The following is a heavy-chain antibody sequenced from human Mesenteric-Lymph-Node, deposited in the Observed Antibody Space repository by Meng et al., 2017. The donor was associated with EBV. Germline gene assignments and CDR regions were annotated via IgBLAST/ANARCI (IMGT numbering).Heavy chain of an antibody. Sequence: VQRVQAGAEGKKPGASGKVSCKASGYTLTDYDVDWVRQAPGQGLEWMGRINPKSGDTNYAQKFQGRITLTRDTSISTAYMELSGLRYDDTAFYYCANDGFPFDYWGQGTLVTVSS. V-gene: IGHV1-2*06. CDR1: GYTLTDYD. CDR3: ANDGFPFDY. CDR2: INPKSGDT. D-gene: IGHD5-24*01. J-gene: IGHJ4*02.